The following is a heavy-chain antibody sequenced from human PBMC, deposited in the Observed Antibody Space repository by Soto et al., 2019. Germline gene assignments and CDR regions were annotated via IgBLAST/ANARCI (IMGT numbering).Heavy chain of an antibody. D-gene: IGHD6-13*01. V-gene: IGHV3-33*01. CDR2: IWYDGSHT. CDR1: GFFFSSYG. CDR3: AREDSGTWYGQFHH. J-gene: IGHJ1*01. Sequence: GGSLRLSCAASGFFFSSYGIHWVRQASGKGLEWVAVIWYDGSHTYYADSVRGRFTISRDSSKNTVSLQMNSLSVEDTAVYYCAREDSGTWYGQFHHWGRGTQVTVSS.